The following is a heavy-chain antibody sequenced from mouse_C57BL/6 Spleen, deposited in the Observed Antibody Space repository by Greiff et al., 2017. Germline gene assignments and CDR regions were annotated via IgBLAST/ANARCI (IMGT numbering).Heavy chain of an antibody. CDR1: GFTFSSYG. D-gene: IGHD2-4*01. CDR2: ISSGGSYT. CDR3: ASHEIYYDYDGAMDY. J-gene: IGHJ4*01. Sequence: EVKLQESGGDLVKPGGSLKLSCAASGFTFSSYGMSWVRQTPDKRLEWVATISSGGSYTYYPDSVKGRFTISRDNAKNTLYLQMSSLKSEDTAMYYCASHEIYYDYDGAMDYWGQGTSVTVSS. V-gene: IGHV5-6*01.